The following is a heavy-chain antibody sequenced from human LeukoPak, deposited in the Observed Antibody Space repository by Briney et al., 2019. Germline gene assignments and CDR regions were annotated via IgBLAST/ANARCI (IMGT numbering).Heavy chain of an antibody. V-gene: IGHV3-48*04. J-gene: IGHJ5*02. Sequence: GGSLRLSCVGSGFTFRTYTMNWVRQAPGKGLEWVSYISSSSSIIYYADSVKGRFTISRDNAKNSLYLEMNSLRAEDTAVYYCANIGTYYRSNWFDPWGQGTLVTVSS. D-gene: IGHD1-26*01. CDR3: ANIGTYYRSNWFDP. CDR2: ISSSSSII. CDR1: GFTFRTYT.